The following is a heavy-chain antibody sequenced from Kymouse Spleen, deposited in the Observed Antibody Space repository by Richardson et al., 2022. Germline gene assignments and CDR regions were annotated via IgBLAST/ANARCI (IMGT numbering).Heavy chain of an antibody. J-gene: IGHJ3*02. V-gene: IGHV3-33*01. D-gene: IGHD3-9*01. Sequence: QVQLVESGGGVVQPGRSLRLSCAASGFTFSSYGMHWVRQAPGKGLEWVAVIWYDGSNKYYADSVKGRFTISRDNSKNTLYLQMNSLRAEDTAVYYCARAYYDILTGYPDAFDIWGQGTMVTVSS. CDR2: IWYDGSNK. CDR3: ARAYYDILTGYPDAFDI. CDR1: GFTFSSYG.